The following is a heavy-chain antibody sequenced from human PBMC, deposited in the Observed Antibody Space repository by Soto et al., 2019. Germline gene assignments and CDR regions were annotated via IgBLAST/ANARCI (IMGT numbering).Heavy chain of an antibody. Sequence: GASVKVSCKASGYTFPSSDINWVRQATGQGLEWMGWMNPNSGNTAYAQKFQGRVTITRDTSASTAYMELSSLRSEDTAVYYCAREARRNLDYWGQGTLVTVSS. CDR2: MNPNSGNT. J-gene: IGHJ4*02. CDR1: GYTFPSSD. CDR3: AREARRNLDY. D-gene: IGHD1-1*01. V-gene: IGHV1-8*01.